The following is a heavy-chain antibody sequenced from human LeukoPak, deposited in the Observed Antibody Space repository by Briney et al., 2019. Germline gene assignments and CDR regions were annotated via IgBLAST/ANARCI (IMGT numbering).Heavy chain of an antibody. CDR3: ASGGYCSGGSCYSPPAY. CDR2: INHSGST. CDR1: GGPFSGYY. J-gene: IGHJ4*02. Sequence: SETLSLTCAVYGGPFSGYYWSWIRQPPGKGLEWIGEINHSGSTNYNPSLKSRVTISVDTSKNQFSLKLSSVTAADTAVCYCASGGYCSGGSCYSPPAYWGQGTLVTVSS. D-gene: IGHD2-15*01. V-gene: IGHV4-34*01.